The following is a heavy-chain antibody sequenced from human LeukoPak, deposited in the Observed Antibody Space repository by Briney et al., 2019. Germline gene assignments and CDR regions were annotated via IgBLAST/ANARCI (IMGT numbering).Heavy chain of an antibody. J-gene: IGHJ4*02. D-gene: IGHD6-13*01. CDR3: ARGRGSSWYYFDS. CDR1: GGSISSSSW. CDR2: VFHDGSP. Sequence: SETLSLTCAVSGGSISSSSWWSWVRQPPGKGLEWIGEVFHDGSPNYNPSLKGRVTMTVDTSKNQFSLNLSSVTAADTAVYYCARGRGSSWYYFDSWGQGTLVTVSS. V-gene: IGHV4-4*02.